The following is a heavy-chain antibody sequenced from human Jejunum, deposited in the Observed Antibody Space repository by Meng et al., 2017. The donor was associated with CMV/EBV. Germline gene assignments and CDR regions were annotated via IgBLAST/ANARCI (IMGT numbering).Heavy chain of an antibody. CDR2: INFDGSVQ. CDR1: TLSDYW. V-gene: IGHV3-7*01. CDR3: ARDGEYSNSLPAKFDP. J-gene: IGHJ5*02. D-gene: IGHD6-6*01. Sequence: TLSDYWMTWVRHLPGKGLEWVDNINFDGSVQYYVDSVRGRFTISRDNAKNTLYLQMNSLRAEDTAMYYCARDGEYSNSLPAKFDPWGQGTRVTVSS.